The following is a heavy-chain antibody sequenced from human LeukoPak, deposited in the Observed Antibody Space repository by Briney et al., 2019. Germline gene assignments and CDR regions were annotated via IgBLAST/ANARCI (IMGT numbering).Heavy chain of an antibody. CDR1: GGSISSYY. J-gene: IGHJ5*02. V-gene: IGHV4-59*01. D-gene: IGHD6-13*01. CDR3: VRVIAGGWFDP. CDR2: IYYSGST. Sequence: PSETLSLTCTVSGGSISSYYWSWIRQPPGKGLEWIGYIYYSGSTNYNPSLKSRVTISVDTSKNQFSLKLSSVTAADPAVYYCVRVIAGGWFDPWGQGTLVTVSS.